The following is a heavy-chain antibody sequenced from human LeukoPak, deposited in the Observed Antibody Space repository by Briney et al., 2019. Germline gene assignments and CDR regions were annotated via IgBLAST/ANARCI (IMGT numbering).Heavy chain of an antibody. CDR2: IYHGGST. CDR3: ARGAVPYYDYVWGSYRPDLYFDY. Sequence: PSETLCLTCTVSGYSISSGYYWGWIRQPPGMGLKWIGSIYHGGSTYYNPSLKSRVTISVDTSKNQFSLKLSSVTAADTAVYYCARGAVPYYDYVWGSYRPDLYFDYWGQGTLVTVSS. V-gene: IGHV4-38-2*02. CDR1: GYSISSGYY. D-gene: IGHD3-16*02. J-gene: IGHJ4*02.